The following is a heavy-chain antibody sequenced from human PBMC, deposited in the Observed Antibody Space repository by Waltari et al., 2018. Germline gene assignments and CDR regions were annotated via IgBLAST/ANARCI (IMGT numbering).Heavy chain of an antibody. V-gene: IGHV3-21*01. J-gene: IGHJ5*02. CDR3: ARGPDCSSTSCYTSWFDP. D-gene: IGHD2-2*02. CDR2: ISSSSSYI. CDR1: GFTFSRYS. Sequence: EVQLVESGGGLVKPGGSLRLSCAASGFTFSRYSMNWVRPAPGKGLEWVSSISSSSSYIYYADSVKGRFTISRDNAKNSLYLQMNSLRAEDTAVYYCARGPDCSSTSCYTSWFDPWGQGTLVTVSS.